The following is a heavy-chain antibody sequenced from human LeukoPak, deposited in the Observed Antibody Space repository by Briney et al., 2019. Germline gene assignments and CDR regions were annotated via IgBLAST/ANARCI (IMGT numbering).Heavy chain of an antibody. CDR2: INHSGST. CDR1: GGPFSGYY. Sequence: SETLSLKCAVYGGPFSGYYWSWIRQPPGKGLEWIGEINHSGSTNYNPSLKSRVTISVDKSKNQFSLKLSSVTAADTAVYSCARKNIPSPRIRYSSDWNGRAFDYWGQGTLVTVSS. J-gene: IGHJ4*02. CDR3: ARKNIPSPRIRYSSDWNGRAFDY. V-gene: IGHV4-34*01. D-gene: IGHD6-25*01.